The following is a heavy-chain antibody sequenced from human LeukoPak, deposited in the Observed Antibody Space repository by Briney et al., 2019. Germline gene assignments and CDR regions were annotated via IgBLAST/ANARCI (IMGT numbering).Heavy chain of an antibody. D-gene: IGHD6-19*01. CDR3: AKAETVAGYFDY. CDR1: GFTFDDYA. V-gene: IGHV3-9*01. J-gene: IGHJ4*02. CDR2: ISWNSGSI. Sequence: GGSLRLSCAASGFTFDDYAMHWVRQAPGKGLEWVSGISWNSGSIGYADSVKGRFTISRDNAKNSLYLQMNSLRAEGTALYYCAKAETVAGYFDYWGQGTLVTVSS.